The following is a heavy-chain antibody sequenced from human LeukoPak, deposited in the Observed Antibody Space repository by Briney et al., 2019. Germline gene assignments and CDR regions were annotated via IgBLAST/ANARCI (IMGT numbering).Heavy chain of an antibody. Sequence: GGSLRLSCAASGFTFSSYSMNWVRQAPGKGLEWVSYISSSSSTIYYADSVKGRFTISRDNAKNSLYLQMNSLRAEDTAVYYCARDLSGAMEYWGQGTLVTVSS. J-gene: IGHJ4*02. CDR2: ISSSSSTI. CDR1: GFTFSSYS. CDR3: ARDLSGAMEY. D-gene: IGHD1-26*01. V-gene: IGHV3-48*04.